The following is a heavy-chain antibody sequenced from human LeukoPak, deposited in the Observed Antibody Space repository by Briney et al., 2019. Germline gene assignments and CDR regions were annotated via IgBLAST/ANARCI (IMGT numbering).Heavy chain of an antibody. CDR2: MRSGARGGTP. J-gene: IGHJ3*02. CDR3: TTEGFTYGHHALGI. D-gene: IGHD5-18*01. V-gene: IGHV3-15*01. Sequence: GGSLRLSCATSGFTLRNAWISWVRQAPGKGLEWVGRMRSGARGGTPDYAALVKGRFIISIDDSRSTLYLQMHSLETEDTALYYCTTEGFTYGHHALGIWGQGTVVTVSS. CDR1: GFTLRNAW.